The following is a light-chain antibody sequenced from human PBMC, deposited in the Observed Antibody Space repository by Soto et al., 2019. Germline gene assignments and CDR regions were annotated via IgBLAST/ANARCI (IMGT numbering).Light chain of an antibody. Sequence: QLVLTQSPSASASLGASVKLTCTLSSGHSSYAIAWHQQQPEKGPRYLMKLNSDGSHSKGDGIPDRFSGSSSGAERYLTIASLQSEDEADYSCQTWGRGILFGGGTKLTVL. J-gene: IGLJ2*01. V-gene: IGLV4-69*01. CDR2: LNSDGSH. CDR1: SGHSSYA. CDR3: QTWGRGIL.